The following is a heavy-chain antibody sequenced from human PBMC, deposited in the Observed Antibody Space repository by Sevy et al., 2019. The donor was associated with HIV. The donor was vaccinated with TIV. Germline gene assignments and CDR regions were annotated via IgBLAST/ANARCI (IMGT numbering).Heavy chain of an antibody. Sequence: ASVKVYCKASGYTFTGHYIHWVRQAPGHGFEWLGRVNPNTGGTVSAQKFQDRVTMTRDTSSTTAYMQLTRLTSDDTAMYYCARLKSGAVADKGDLDFWGQGTLVTVSS. CDR2: VNPNTGGT. J-gene: IGHJ4*02. D-gene: IGHD6-19*01. CDR3: ARLKSGAVADKGDLDF. CDR1: GYTFTGHY. V-gene: IGHV1-2*06.